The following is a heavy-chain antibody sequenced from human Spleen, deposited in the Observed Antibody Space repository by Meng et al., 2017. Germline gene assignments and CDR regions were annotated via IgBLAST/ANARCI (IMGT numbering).Heavy chain of an antibody. V-gene: IGHV3-23*01. Sequence: GESLKISCAASGFFFSSYAMSWVRQAPGKGLEWVSAVSGNGDNTYYADSVKGRFTVSRDNSKNTLHMQMNNLRAEDTAVYYCAKAPIYYFDTSGYFDYWGQGSLVTVSS. J-gene: IGHJ4*02. D-gene: IGHD3-22*01. CDR3: AKAPIYYFDTSGYFDY. CDR2: VSGNGDNT. CDR1: GFFFSSYA.